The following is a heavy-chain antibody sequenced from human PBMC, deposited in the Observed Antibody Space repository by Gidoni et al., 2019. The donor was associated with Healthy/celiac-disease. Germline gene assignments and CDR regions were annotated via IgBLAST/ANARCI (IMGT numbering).Heavy chain of an antibody. CDR3: AIAVRLFFPGRVVYYYGMDV. Sequence: VQLLESGGGLVQPGWSLGVACAASGSTFSRYAIRWGRQAPGKGLEWVSAISVSGGSTYYADSVKGRFTISRDNSKNTLYLQMNSLRAEDTAVYYCAIAVRLFFPGRVVYYYGMDVWGQGTTVTVSS. V-gene: IGHV3-23*01. CDR1: GSTFSRYA. J-gene: IGHJ6*02. D-gene: IGHD2-21*01. CDR2: ISVSGGST.